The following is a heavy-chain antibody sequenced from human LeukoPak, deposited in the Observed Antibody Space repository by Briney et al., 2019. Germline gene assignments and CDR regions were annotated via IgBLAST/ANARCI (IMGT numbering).Heavy chain of an antibody. CDR3: ATIETGVINI. J-gene: IGHJ3*02. D-gene: IGHD1-26*01. CDR1: GYNFIGHY. Sequence: ASVKVSCKASGYNFIGHYIHWVRQAPGQGLQWIGWISPNTGVTKYAQKFQGRVTMTRDTSISTAYMELSGLGSDDTAIYYCATIETGVINIWGQGTMVIVSS. CDR2: ISPNTGVT. V-gene: IGHV1-2*02.